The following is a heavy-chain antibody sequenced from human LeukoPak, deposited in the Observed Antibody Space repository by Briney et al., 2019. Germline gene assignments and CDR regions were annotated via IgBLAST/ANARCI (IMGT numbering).Heavy chain of an antibody. V-gene: IGHV3-7*01. J-gene: IGHJ4*02. CDR2: IKQDGSEK. CDR1: GFTFSSYS. CDR3: ARDSRGRSYDFWSGHFDY. Sequence: GGSLRLSCAASGFTFSSYSMNWVRQAPGKGLEWVANIKQDGSEKYYVDSVKGRFTISRDNAKNSLYLQMNSLRAEDTAVYYCARDSRGRSYDFWSGHFDYWGQGTLVTVSS. D-gene: IGHD3-3*01.